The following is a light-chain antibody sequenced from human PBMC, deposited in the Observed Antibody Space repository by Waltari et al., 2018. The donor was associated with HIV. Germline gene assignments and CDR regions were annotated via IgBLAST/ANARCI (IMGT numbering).Light chain of an antibody. J-gene: IGLJ2*01. CDR3: CSFAGTFMI. V-gene: IGLV2-23*02. CDR2: EVT. CDR1: SSDVGTYSL. Sequence: QSALTQPASLSGSPGQSITISCTGTSSDVGTYSLVSWYQLHPGKAPKILIYEVTKRPSGVSDRFSGSKSGNTASLTISGLQAEDEADYYCCSFAGTFMIFGGGTKLTVL.